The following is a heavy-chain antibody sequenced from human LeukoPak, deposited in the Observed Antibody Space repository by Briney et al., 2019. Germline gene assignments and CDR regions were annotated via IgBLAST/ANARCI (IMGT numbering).Heavy chain of an antibody. CDR2: INWNGGST. J-gene: IGHJ4*02. Sequence: PGGSLRLSCAASGFTFSSYWMSWVRQAPGKGLEWVSGINWNGGSTGYADSVKGRFTISRDNAKNSLYLQMNSLRAEVTALYYCARDLTAAGSDYWGQGTLVTVSS. V-gene: IGHV3-20*04. CDR1: GFTFSSYW. CDR3: ARDLTAAGSDY. D-gene: IGHD6-13*01.